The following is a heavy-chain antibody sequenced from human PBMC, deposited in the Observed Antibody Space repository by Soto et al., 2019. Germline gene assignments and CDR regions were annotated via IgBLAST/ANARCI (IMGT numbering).Heavy chain of an antibody. Sequence: GGPVKVSCKASGYTFSSYDINWVRQATGQGLEWMGWMNPKSGNTVYAQKFQGRVTMTKNTSISSASMELSSLRSDDTAVYYCARGNKLTGYYAMGVWGQGTTVTVSS. V-gene: IGHV1-8*01. J-gene: IGHJ6*02. CDR3: ARGNKLTGYYAMGV. D-gene: IGHD1-26*01. CDR2: MNPKSGNT. CDR1: GYTFSSYD.